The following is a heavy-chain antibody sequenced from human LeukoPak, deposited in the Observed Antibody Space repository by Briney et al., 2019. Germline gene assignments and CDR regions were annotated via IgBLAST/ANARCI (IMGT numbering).Heavy chain of an antibody. V-gene: IGHV1-2*02. D-gene: IGHD6-19*01. CDR2: INPNSGGT. J-gene: IGHJ3*01. CDR3: ARDRAVAGTNLDAFDF. CDR1: GYTFTGYY. Sequence: ASVKVSCKASGYTFTGYYMHRVRQAPGQGLEWMGWINPNSGGTKYAQKFQGRVTMTRDTSISTAYMELSRLRSDDTAVFYCARDRAVAGTNLDAFDFWGQGTMVTVSS.